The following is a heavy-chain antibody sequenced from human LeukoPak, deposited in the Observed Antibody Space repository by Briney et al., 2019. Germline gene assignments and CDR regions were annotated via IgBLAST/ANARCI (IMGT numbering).Heavy chain of an antibody. Sequence: GGSLRLSCAASGFTFRSYSMNWVRQAPGKGLEWVSVISGSGTNTHYADSVRGRFTISRDNSKNTLYLQMNSLRAEDTAVYYCAKVPVPVIGAAGPFDYWGQGTLVTVSS. CDR3: AKVPVPVIGAAGPFDY. CDR1: GFTFRSYS. J-gene: IGHJ4*02. V-gene: IGHV3-23*01. D-gene: IGHD6-13*01. CDR2: ISGSGTNT.